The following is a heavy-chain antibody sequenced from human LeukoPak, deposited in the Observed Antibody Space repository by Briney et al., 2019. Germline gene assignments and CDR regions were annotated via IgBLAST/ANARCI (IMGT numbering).Heavy chain of an antibody. D-gene: IGHD3-22*01. J-gene: IGHJ4*02. CDR1: GGSISSYY. Sequence: PSETLSLTCTVSGGSISSYYWSWIRQPPGKGLEWIGEINHSGSTNYNPSLKSRVTISVDTSKNQFSLKLSSVTAADTAVYYCARGPLPPPYYYDSSGSRYFDYWGQGTLVTVSS. CDR2: INHSGST. CDR3: ARGPLPPPYYYDSSGSRYFDY. V-gene: IGHV4-34*01.